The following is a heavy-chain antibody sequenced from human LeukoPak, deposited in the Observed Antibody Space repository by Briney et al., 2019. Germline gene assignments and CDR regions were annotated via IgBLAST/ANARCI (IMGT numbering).Heavy chain of an antibody. V-gene: IGHV3-23*01. Sequence: GVSLRLSCAASGLSFSSYAMTGARQAPVKGLERVSAISGDGTRTYYADSVKGRFTISRDNSKNTLYLEMSSLRVEDTAIYYCAKWPEGAMDYFDYWGQGTLVTVSS. CDR2: ISGDGTRT. CDR1: GLSFSSYA. D-gene: IGHD3-16*01. CDR3: AKWPEGAMDYFDY. J-gene: IGHJ4*02.